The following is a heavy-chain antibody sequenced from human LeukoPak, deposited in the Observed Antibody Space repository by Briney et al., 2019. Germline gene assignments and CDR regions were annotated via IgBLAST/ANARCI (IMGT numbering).Heavy chain of an antibody. CDR2: ISYDGSNK. V-gene: IGHV3-30*04. D-gene: IGHD2-21*02. CDR3: ARSPYCGGDCYSPLDY. CDR1: GFTFSSYA. J-gene: IGHJ4*02. Sequence: PGGSLRLSCAASGFTFSSYAMHWVRQAPGKRLEWVAVISYDGSNKYYADCVKGRFTISRDNSKNTLYLQMNSLRAEDTVVYYCARSPYCGGDCYSPLDYWGQGTLVTVSS.